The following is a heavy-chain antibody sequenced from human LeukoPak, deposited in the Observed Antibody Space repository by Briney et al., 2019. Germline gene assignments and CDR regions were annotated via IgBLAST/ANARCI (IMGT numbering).Heavy chain of an antibody. V-gene: IGHV3-33*01. CDR1: GFTFSRYG. Sequence: GGSLRLSCAASGFTFSRYGMHWVRQAPGKGLEWVAVIWSDGNNKEHGDSVKGRFTISRDNSKNTLYLQMNSLRAEDTAMYYCAGDYCSSISCMDAWGQGTTVTVSS. CDR3: AGDYCSSISCMDA. CDR2: IWSDGNNK. J-gene: IGHJ6*02. D-gene: IGHD2-2*01.